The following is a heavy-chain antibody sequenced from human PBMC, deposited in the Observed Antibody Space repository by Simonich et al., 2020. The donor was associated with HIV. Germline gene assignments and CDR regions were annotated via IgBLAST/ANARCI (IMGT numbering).Heavy chain of an antibody. J-gene: IGHJ4*02. Sequence: QLQLQESGPGLVKPSETLSLTCTVSGGSISSSSYYWGWIRQPPGKGLEWIGSIYYRGGTNYNPSLKSRITRSVDTSKNQFSLKLISVTAADTAVYYCARLASGSWAYFDYWGQGTLVTVSS. CDR2: IYYRGGT. CDR1: GGSISSSSYY. V-gene: IGHV4-39*01. D-gene: IGHD1-26*01. CDR3: ARLASGSWAYFDY.